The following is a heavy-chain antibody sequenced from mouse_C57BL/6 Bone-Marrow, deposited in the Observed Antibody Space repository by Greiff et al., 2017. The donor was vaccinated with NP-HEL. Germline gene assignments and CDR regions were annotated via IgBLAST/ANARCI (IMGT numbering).Heavy chain of an antibody. Sequence: EVKLVESGGGLVKPGGSLKLSCAASGFTFSDYGMHWVRQAPEKGLEWVAYISSGSSTIYSADTVKGRFTLSSDNAKNTLFLQMTSLRSEDTAMYYCARAVVARNYCDYWGQGTTLTVSS. CDR1: GFTFSDYG. D-gene: IGHD1-1*01. J-gene: IGHJ2*01. V-gene: IGHV5-17*01. CDR3: ARAVVARNYCDY. CDR2: ISSGSSTI.